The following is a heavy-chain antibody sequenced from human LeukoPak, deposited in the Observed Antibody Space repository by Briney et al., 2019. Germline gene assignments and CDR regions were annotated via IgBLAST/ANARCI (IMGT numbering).Heavy chain of an antibody. D-gene: IGHD4-17*01. CDR2: IYSGGNT. V-gene: IGHV3-66*01. CDR3: VYGDFVRTVNYFDY. J-gene: IGHJ4*02. CDR1: GFTFSSYS. Sequence: GGSLRLSCAASGFTFSSYSMNWVRQAPGKGLEWVSVIYSGGNTYYADSVKGRFTISRDNSKNSLFLQMTSLRAEDTALYYCVYGDFVRTVNYFDYWGQGTLVTVSS.